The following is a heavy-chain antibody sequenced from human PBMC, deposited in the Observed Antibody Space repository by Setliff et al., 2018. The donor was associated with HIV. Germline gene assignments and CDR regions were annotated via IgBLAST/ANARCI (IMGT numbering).Heavy chain of an antibody. D-gene: IGHD1-1*01. J-gene: IGHJ4*02. CDR1: GYTFTGYY. CDR3: ARGEYARRTNFDY. V-gene: IGHV1-2*02. Sequence: ASVKVSCKASGYTFTGYYMHWVRQAPGQGLEWMGWINPTSGGTNYAQKFQGRVTMTRDTSISTAYMELSRLRSDDTAVYYCARGEYARRTNFDYWGQGTLVTVSS. CDR2: INPTSGGT.